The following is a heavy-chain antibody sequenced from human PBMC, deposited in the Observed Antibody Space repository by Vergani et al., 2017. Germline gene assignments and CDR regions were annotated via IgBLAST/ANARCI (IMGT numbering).Heavy chain of an antibody. CDR2: IVVGSGNT. CDR1: GFTFSSSA. V-gene: IGHV1-58*02. Sequence: QMQLVQSGPEVKKPGTSVKVSCKASGFTFSSSAMQWVRQARGQRLEWIGWIVVGSGNTKYAQKFQERVTITRDMSTSTAYMELSSLRSEDTAVYYCAAAVRSNSRVHYYYYMDVWGKGTTVTVSS. CDR3: AAAVRSNSRVHYYYYMDV. J-gene: IGHJ6*03. D-gene: IGHD4-23*01.